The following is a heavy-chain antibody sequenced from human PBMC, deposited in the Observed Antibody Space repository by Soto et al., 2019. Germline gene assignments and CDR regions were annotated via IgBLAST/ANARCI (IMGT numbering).Heavy chain of an antibody. J-gene: IGHJ4*02. Sequence: SATLSLTCTVSGGSITTGGYYWSWIRQLPGKGLEWIGHGYYSESTYYNPSLKSRVSISLDTSKNQFSLKLSFVTAADTAMYYCARTKCSGGSCYSWSLDYWGQGTPVTVSS. CDR1: GGSITTGGYY. D-gene: IGHD2-15*01. V-gene: IGHV4-31*03. CDR3: ARTKCSGGSCYSWSLDY. CDR2: GYYSEST.